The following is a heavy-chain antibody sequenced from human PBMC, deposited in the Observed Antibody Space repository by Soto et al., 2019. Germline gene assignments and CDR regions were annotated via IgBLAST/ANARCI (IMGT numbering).Heavy chain of an antibody. CDR3: ARDRGGYCSGGSCSEAWFDP. J-gene: IGHJ5*02. Sequence: QVQLLQSGAEAKKPGASVKVSCEASGYTFTSYPIHWVRQAPGQRLEWMGWINTGNGYTKYSQKFQARVTITRDTSASTSYMQLSRPRSEDTAVYYCARDRGGYCSGGSCSEAWFDPWGQGTLVTVSS. V-gene: IGHV1-3*04. CDR2: INTGNGYT. CDR1: GYTFTSYP. D-gene: IGHD2-15*01.